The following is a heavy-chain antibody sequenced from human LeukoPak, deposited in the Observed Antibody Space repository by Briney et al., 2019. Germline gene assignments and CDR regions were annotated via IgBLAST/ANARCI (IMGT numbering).Heavy chain of an antibody. V-gene: IGHV3-23*01. Sequence: GGSLRLSCAASGFTFSSYSMSWVRRAPGKGLEWVSAISGSGGSTYYADSVKGRFTISRDNSKNTLYLQMNSLRAEDTAVYYCAKDGVWLGKAWGQGTLVTVSS. CDR3: AKDGVWLGKA. CDR2: ISGSGGST. CDR1: GFTFSSYS. J-gene: IGHJ5*02. D-gene: IGHD3-9*01.